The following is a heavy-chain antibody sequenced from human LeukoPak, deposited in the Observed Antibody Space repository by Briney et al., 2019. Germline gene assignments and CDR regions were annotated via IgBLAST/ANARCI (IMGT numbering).Heavy chain of an antibody. CDR3: ERGYYGSGSYYRV. CDR1: GGSISSYY. J-gene: IGHJ4*02. Sequence: SETLSLTCTVSGGSISSYYWSWIRKPPGKGLEWIGYIYYSGSTNYNPSLKSRVTISVDTSKNQFSLKLSSVTAADTDVYYCERGYYGSGSYYRVWGQGTLVTVSS. V-gene: IGHV4-59*01. D-gene: IGHD3-10*01. CDR2: IYYSGST.